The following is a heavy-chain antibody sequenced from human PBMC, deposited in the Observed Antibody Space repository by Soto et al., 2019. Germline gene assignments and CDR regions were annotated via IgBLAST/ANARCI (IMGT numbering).Heavy chain of an antibody. CDR1: GFSFSTSGVG. CDR2: IYWNDDK. V-gene: IGHV2-5*01. CDR3: AHRASNEATIGY. J-gene: IGHJ4*02. Sequence: QITLKESGPPLVKPTQTLTLTCTFSGFSFSTSGVGVGWIRQPPGKALEWLAIIYWNDDKRYSPSLQSRLTITKDTSKKQVVLTMTNMDPVDTATYYCAHRASNEATIGYWGQGTLVTVSS. D-gene: IGHD5-12*01.